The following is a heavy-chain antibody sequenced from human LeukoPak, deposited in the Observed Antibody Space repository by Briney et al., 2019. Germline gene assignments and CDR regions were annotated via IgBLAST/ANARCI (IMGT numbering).Heavy chain of an antibody. D-gene: IGHD6-13*01. CDR3: AKTGPLIAAYNRFDP. J-gene: IGHJ5*02. Sequence: GGSLRLSCAASGFTFSSYAMSWVRQAPGKGLEWGSAISGSGGSTYYADSVEGRFTISRDNSKNTLYLQMNSLRAEDTAVYYCAKTGPLIAAYNRFDPWGQGTLVTVSS. CDR1: GFTFSSYA. CDR2: ISGSGGST. V-gene: IGHV3-23*01.